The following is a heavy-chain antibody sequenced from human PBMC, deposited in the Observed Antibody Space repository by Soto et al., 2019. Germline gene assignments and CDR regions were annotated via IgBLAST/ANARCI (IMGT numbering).Heavy chain of an antibody. CDR2: ISGSGGST. D-gene: IGHD2-2*01. J-gene: IGHJ6*02. CDR3: AKGIVVPAADPSYYYYGMDV. Sequence: GSLRLSCAASGFTFSSYAMSLVRQAPGKGLEWVSAISGSGGSTYYADSVKGRFTISRDNSKNTLYLQMNSLRAEDTAVYYCAKGIVVPAADPSYYYYGMDVWGQGTTVTVSS. V-gene: IGHV3-23*01. CDR1: GFTFSSYA.